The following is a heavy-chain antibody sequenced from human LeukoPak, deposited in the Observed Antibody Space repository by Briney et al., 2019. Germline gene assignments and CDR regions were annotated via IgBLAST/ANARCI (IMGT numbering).Heavy chain of an antibody. J-gene: IGHJ4*02. CDR3: AKERATTTGFDY. CDR2: IGGNGRNI. D-gene: IGHD4-17*01. CDR1: GFMFSTYS. Sequence: PGGSLRLSCAASGFMFSTYSMTWVRQAPGKALEWVSYIGGNGRNILYADSVKGRFTISRDLSKSTLYLQMNSLRVEDTAMYYCAKERATTTGFDYWGQGTLVTVSS. V-gene: IGHV3-23*01.